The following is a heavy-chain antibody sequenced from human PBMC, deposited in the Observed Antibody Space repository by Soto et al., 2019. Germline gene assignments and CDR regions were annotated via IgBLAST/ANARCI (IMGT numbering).Heavy chain of an antibody. V-gene: IGHV4-4*07. CDR3: ARGGIQLSYAFDY. Sequence: SETLSLTCSVSGTSVSNYYWIWIRQPAGKGLEHIGRIYTSGSTSYNPSLKSRVTMSMDTSQTQIYLNLTSVTAADTAVYYCARGGIQLSYAFDYWGQGIQVT. CDR1: GTSVSNYY. CDR2: IYTSGST. D-gene: IGHD5-18*01. J-gene: IGHJ4*02.